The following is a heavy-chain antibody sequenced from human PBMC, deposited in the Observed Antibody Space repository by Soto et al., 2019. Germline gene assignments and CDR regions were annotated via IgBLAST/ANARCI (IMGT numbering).Heavy chain of an antibody. CDR3: ALVPAAIGGYYYYYYYGMDV. J-gene: IGHJ6*02. V-gene: IGHV1-69*06. CDR2: IIPIFGTA. D-gene: IGHD2-2*01. Sequence: GASVKVSCQASGGTFSSYAISWVRQAPGQGLEWMGGIIPIFGTANYAQKFQGRVTITADKSTSTAYMELSSLRSEDTAVYYCALVPAAIGGYYYYYYYGMDVWGQGTTVTVSS. CDR1: GGTFSSYA.